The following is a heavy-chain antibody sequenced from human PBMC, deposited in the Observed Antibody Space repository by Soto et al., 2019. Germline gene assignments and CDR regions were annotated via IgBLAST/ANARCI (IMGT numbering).Heavy chain of an antibody. J-gene: IGHJ4*02. CDR1: GFTFTNYA. CDR3: VARYCSSTTCYQVDY. Sequence: PVGSLRLSCSASGFTFTNYAIHWIRQAPGKGLEYVSAISSTGGSTYYADSVKGRFTISRDNSKNTVYLQMSSLRSEDSAVYYCVARYCSSTTCYQVDYWGQGTLVTVSS. CDR2: ISSTGGST. D-gene: IGHD2-2*01. V-gene: IGHV3-64D*06.